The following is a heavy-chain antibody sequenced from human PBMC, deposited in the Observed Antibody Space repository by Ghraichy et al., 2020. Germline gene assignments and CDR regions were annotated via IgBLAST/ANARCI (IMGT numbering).Heavy chain of an antibody. CDR1: GGSLTSDH. J-gene: IGHJ4*02. Sequence: SETLSLTCSVSGGSLTSDHWGWIRQPLGQGLEWIGYVLYRGDTHYNPSLESRVRMSVDMARSQFSLRVTSVTAADTAVYYCARGGFSGGSYYSDWGQGDLVTVSS. CDR3: ARGGFSGGSYYSD. V-gene: IGHV4-59*01. CDR2: VLYRGDT. D-gene: IGHD2-15*01.